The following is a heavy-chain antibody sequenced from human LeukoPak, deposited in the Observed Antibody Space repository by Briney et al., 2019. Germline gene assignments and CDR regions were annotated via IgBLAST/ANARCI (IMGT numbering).Heavy chain of an antibody. CDR2: ISSSSSYI. D-gene: IGHD3-22*01. J-gene: IGHJ1*01. CDR1: GFTFSTYS. V-gene: IGHV3-21*04. Sequence: GGSLRLSCAASGFTFSTYSMNWVRQAPGKGLEWVSSISSSSSYIYYADSVKGRFTISRDNSKNTLYLQMNSLRAEDTAVYYCANEGGRTYYYDSSGYYSVFQHWGQGTLVTVFS. CDR3: ANEGGRTYYYDSSGYYSVFQH.